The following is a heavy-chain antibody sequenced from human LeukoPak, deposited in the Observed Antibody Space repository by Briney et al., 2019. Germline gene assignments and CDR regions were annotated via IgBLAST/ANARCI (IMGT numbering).Heavy chain of an antibody. Sequence: SVKVSCKASGGTFSSYAISWVRQAPGQGLEWMGGIIPIFGTANYAQKFQGRVTITTDESTSTAYMELSSLRSEDMAVYYCARVGGGGYGLPGSYWGQGTLVTVSS. CDR2: IIPIFGTA. J-gene: IGHJ4*02. CDR1: GGTFSSYA. CDR3: ARVGGGGYGLPGSY. D-gene: IGHD6-25*01. V-gene: IGHV1-69*05.